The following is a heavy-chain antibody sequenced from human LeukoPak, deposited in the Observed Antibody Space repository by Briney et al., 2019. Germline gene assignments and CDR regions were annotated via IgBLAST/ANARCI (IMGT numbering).Heavy chain of an antibody. CDR1: GFTFSNAW. CDR3: TTDLGSERYYYYYMDV. J-gene: IGHJ6*03. D-gene: IGHD3-10*01. Sequence: GGSLRLSCAASGFTFSNAWMSWVRQAPGKGLEWVGRIKSKTDGGTTDYAAPVKGRFTISRDDSKNTLYLQMNSLKTEDTAVYYCTTDLGSERYYYYYMDVWGKGTTVTISS. V-gene: IGHV3-15*01. CDR2: IKSKTDGGTT.